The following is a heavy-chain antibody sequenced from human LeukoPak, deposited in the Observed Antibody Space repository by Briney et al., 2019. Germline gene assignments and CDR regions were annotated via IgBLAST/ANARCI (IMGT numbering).Heavy chain of an antibody. D-gene: IGHD2/OR15-2a*01. CDR2: INHSGST. CDR1: GGSFSGYY. J-gene: IGHJ4*02. Sequence: SETLSLTCAVYGGSFSGYYWSWIRQPPGKGLEWIGEINHSGSTYYNPSLKSRVTISVDTSKNQFSLKLISVTAADTAVYYCARNFQYFDLLDYWGQGTLVTVSS. CDR3: ARNFQYFDLLDY. V-gene: IGHV4-34*01.